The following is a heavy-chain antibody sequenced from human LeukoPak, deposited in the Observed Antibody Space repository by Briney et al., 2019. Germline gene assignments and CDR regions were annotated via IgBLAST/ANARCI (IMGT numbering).Heavy chain of an antibody. CDR1: GFTFSSYS. J-gene: IGHJ4*02. D-gene: IGHD1-26*01. CDR3: ARSRSGNYFDY. Sequence: GGSLRLSCAGTGFTFSSYSMNWVRQAPGKGLEWVSYISSSGGDAYYADSVKGRFTISRDNAQNSLSLQVNGLRDEDTAVYHCARSRSGNYFDYWGQGTLVSVSS. V-gene: IGHV3-48*02. CDR2: ISSSGGDA.